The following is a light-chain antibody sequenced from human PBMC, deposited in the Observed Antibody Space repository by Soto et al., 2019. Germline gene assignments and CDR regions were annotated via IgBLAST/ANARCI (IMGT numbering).Light chain of an antibody. J-gene: IGKJ3*01. CDR3: QQYGSSPLT. Sequence: EVVLTQSPVNLSLSPGERATLSCRASQSVSSPYLAWYQQKPGQPPRLLIYGASSRATDIPDRFIGSGSGTEFTLTIARLPHEDFAIYYCQQYGSSPLTFGPGTKVDI. CDR1: QSVSSPY. V-gene: IGKV3-20*01. CDR2: GAS.